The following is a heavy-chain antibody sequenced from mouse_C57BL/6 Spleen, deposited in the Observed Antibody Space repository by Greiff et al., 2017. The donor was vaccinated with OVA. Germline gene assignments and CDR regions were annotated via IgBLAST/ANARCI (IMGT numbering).Heavy chain of an antibody. Sequence: QVQLKQSGPELVKPGASVKISCTASGYAFSSSWMNWVKQRPGKGLEWIGRIYPGDGDTNYNGKFKGKATLTADKSSSTAYMQLSSLTSEDSAVYFCARHQYAYWGQGTLVTVSA. CDR3: ARHQYAY. CDR1: GYAFSSSW. J-gene: IGHJ3*01. CDR2: IYPGDGDT. V-gene: IGHV1-82*01.